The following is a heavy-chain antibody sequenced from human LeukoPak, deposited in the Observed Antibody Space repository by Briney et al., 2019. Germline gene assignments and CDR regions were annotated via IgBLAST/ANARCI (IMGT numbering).Heavy chain of an antibody. CDR1: GFTFNTYW. V-gene: IGHV3-74*01. CDR3: ARGLAGAYRIMDV. CDR2: ISADGTTT. Sequence: GGALRLSCVASGFTFNTYWIHWVRQGQGKGRVWVSLISADGTTTTYADSVQGRVTVSRDNAKNTLYLQMNSLRAEDAAVYYCARGLAGAYRIMDVWGQGTTVTVS. J-gene: IGHJ6*02. D-gene: IGHD6-19*01.